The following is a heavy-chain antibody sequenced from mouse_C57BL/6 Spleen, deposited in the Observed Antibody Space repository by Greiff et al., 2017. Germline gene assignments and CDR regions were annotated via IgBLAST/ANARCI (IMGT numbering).Heavy chain of an antibody. J-gene: IGHJ3*01. CDR2: ISSKSSNYAT. D-gene: IGHD2-4*01. Sequence: EVKLMESGGGLVQPKGSLKLSCAASGFTFNTYAMHWVRQAPGKGLEWVARISSKSSNYATYYADSVKDRFTISRDDSQSMLYLQMNNLKTEDTAMYYCVRTSYDYDEGAAYWGQGTLGTVSA. CDR3: VRTSYDYDEGAAY. CDR1: GFTFNTYA. V-gene: IGHV10-3*01.